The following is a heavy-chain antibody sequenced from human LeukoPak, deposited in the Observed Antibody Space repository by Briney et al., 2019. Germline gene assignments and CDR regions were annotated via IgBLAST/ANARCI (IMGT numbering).Heavy chain of an antibody. D-gene: IGHD1-26*01. V-gene: IGHV3-7*01. CDR2: VVQDGSDK. CDR3: ARNNYYARDY. J-gene: IGHJ4*02. CDR1: GFTFSTYW. Sequence: GGSLRLSCAASGFTFSTYWMSWVRQAPGKGLEWAANVVQDGSDKYYVDSVKGRFTISRDNAKNSLYLQMNSPRAEDTAVYYCARNNYYARDYWGQGTLVTVSS.